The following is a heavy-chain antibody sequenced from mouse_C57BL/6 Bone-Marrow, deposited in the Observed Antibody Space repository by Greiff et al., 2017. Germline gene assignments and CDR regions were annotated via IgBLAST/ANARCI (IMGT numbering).Heavy chain of an antibody. V-gene: IGHV1-54*01. J-gene: IGHJ3*01. D-gene: IGHD4-1*01. CDR3: ARSKNCDSWLAY. CDR1: GYAFTNYL. Sequence: VHLVESGAELVRPGTSVKVSCKASGYAFTNYLIEWVKQRPGQGLEWIGVINPGSGGTNYNEKFKGKATLTADKSSSTAYMQLSSLTSEDSAVYLCARSKNCDSWLAYWGQGTLVTVSA. CDR2: INPGSGGT.